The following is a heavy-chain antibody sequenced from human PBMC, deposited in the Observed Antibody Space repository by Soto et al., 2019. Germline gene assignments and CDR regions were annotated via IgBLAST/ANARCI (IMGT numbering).Heavy chain of an antibody. V-gene: IGHV3-23*01. CDR3: AKATRGGAATLIRDY. D-gene: IGHD6-13*01. CDR1: GFTFSIYA. CDR2: ISGSGGST. Sequence: EVQLLESGGGLVQPGGSLRLSCAAAGFTFSIYAMSWVRQAPGKGLEWVSAISGSGGSTYYADSVKGRFTISRDNSKNPLYLQMNSRRADDTAVYYCAKATRGGAATLIRDYWGQGTLVTVSS. J-gene: IGHJ4*02.